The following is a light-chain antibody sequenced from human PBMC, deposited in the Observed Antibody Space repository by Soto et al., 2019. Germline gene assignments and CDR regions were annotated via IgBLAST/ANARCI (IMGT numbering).Light chain of an antibody. CDR2: EVS. J-gene: IGLJ1*01. CDR1: SSDVGGYNY. V-gene: IGLV2-14*01. Sequence: QSALTRPASVSGSPGQSITISCTGTSSDVGGYNYVSWYQQHPGKAPKLIIYEVSNRLSGVSNRFSGSKSGNTASLTISGLQAEDEADYYCNSYTSKSTGVFGTGTKLTVL. CDR3: NSYTSKSTGV.